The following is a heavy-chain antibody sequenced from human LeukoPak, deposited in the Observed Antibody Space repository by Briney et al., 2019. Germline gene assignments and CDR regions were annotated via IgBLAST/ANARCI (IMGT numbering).Heavy chain of an antibody. CDR2: ISASGGST. CDR3: ARGASASRHFDY. V-gene: IGHV3-23*01. CDR1: GFTFSNCA. Sequence: GGSLRLSCAASGFTFSNCAMNWVRQAPGKGLEWVSDISASGGSTNYADAVKGRFTISRDNSKNTLYLQMNSLRAEDAAVYYCARGASASRHFDYWGQGTLVTVSS. J-gene: IGHJ4*02. D-gene: IGHD1-26*01.